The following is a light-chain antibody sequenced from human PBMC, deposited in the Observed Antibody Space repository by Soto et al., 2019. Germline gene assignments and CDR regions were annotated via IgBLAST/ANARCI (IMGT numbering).Light chain of an antibody. Sequence: QSMLTKPASVSGSPGQSITISRTGTSIDVVGYNYVSWYQQHPGKAPKLMIYDVSNRPSGVSNRLSGSKYGNTGSLTISGLQAEDEADYYCSSYATSSNPLYVFGTGTKVTGL. V-gene: IGLV2-14*01. CDR2: DVS. CDR3: SSYATSSNPLYV. CDR1: SIDVVGYNY. J-gene: IGLJ1*01.